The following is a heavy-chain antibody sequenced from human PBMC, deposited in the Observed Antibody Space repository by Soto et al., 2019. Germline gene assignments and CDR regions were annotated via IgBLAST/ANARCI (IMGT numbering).Heavy chain of an antibody. D-gene: IGHD4-17*01. CDR2: ISYDGSNK. J-gene: IGHJ4*02. Sequence: QVQLVESGGGVVQPGRSLRLSCAASGFTFSSYAMHWVRQAPGKGLEWVAVISYDGSNKYYADSVKGRFTISRDNSKNTLYLQMNSLRAEDTAVYYCASRRDYGDYVGLDYWGQGTLVTVSS. CDR3: ASRRDYGDYVGLDY. V-gene: IGHV3-30-3*01. CDR1: GFTFSSYA.